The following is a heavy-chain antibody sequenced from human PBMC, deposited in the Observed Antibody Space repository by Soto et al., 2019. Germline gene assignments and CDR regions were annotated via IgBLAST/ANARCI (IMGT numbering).Heavy chain of an antibody. CDR3: ARDADDYDYIWGSYRANWFDP. CDR1: GFTFSSYG. Sequence: GGSLRLSCAASGFTFSSYGMHWVRQAPGKGLEWVAVIWYDGSNKYYADSVKGRFTIPRDNSKNTLYLQMNSLRAEDTAVYYCARDADDYDYIWGSYRANWFDPWGQGTLVTVSS. CDR2: IWYDGSNK. V-gene: IGHV3-33*01. D-gene: IGHD3-16*02. J-gene: IGHJ5*02.